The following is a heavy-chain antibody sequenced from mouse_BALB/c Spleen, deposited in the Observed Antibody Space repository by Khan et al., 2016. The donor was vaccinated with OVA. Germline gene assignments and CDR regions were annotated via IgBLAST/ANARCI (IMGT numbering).Heavy chain of an antibody. V-gene: IGHV1S81*02. Sequence: QVQLQQSGAELVKPGASVKLSCKASGYTFTSYYMYWVKQRPGQGLEWIGEINPSNGGTNVNEKFKSKATLTVDKSSSTAYMVVSSLTSADSAVYYGTRGGYGSPFAYWGQGTLVTVSA. J-gene: IGHJ3*01. D-gene: IGHD1-1*01. CDR3: TRGGYGSPFAY. CDR2: INPSNGGT. CDR1: GYTFTSYY.